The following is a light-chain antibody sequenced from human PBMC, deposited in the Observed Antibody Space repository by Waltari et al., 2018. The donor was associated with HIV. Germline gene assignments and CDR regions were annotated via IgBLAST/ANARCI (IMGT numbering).Light chain of an antibody. Sequence: QSALTQPASVSGSPGQSLTISCTAARRDIGGYNFVPWYQQHPGKAPKLMIYDVSSRPSGVSNRFSGSKSGNSASLTISGLQAEDEADYYCSAYTSSSTLFVFGTGTKVTVL. V-gene: IGLV2-14*01. J-gene: IGLJ1*01. CDR1: RRDIGGYNF. CDR2: DVS. CDR3: SAYTSSSTLFV.